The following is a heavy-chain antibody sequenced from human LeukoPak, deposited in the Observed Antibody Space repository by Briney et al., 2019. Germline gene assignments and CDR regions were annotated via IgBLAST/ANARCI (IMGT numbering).Heavy chain of an antibody. V-gene: IGHV3-7*01. D-gene: IGHD3-22*01. J-gene: IGHJ4*02. CDR2: INHNGNVN. Sequence: GGSLRLSCAASGFTFSSYWMNWARQAPGKGLEWVASINHNGNVNYYVDSVKGRFAVSRDNSKNTLYLQMNSLRAEDTAVCHCARGEYYHESSGYPNYWGQGTLVTVSS. CDR3: ARGEYYHESSGYPNY. CDR1: GFTFSSYW.